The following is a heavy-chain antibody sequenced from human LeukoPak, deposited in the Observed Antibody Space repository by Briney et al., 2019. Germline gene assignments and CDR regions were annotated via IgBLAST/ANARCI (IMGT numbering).Heavy chain of an antibody. J-gene: IGHJ5*02. CDR2: IYTGGST. V-gene: IGHV3-53*05. Sequence: GGSLRLSCAASGFTVSSNYMTWVRQAPGKGLEWVSIIYTGGSTYYTDSVKGRFTISRDNSKNTLYLQMNSLRSEDTAVYYCARLGYYYDSSATNWFDPWGQGTLVTVSS. D-gene: IGHD3-22*01. CDR3: ARLGYYYDSSATNWFDP. CDR1: GFTVSSNY.